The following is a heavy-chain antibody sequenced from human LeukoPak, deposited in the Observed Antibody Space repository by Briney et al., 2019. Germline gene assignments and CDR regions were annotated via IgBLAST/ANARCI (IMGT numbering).Heavy chain of an antibody. D-gene: IGHD3-22*01. CDR2: ISYDGSNK. Sequence: GGSLRLSCAASGFTFSSYGMHWVRQAPGKGLEWVAVISYDGSNKYYADSVKGRFTISRDNSKNTLYLQMNSLRAEDTAVYYCVKELIVPGIDYWGQGTLVTVSS. J-gene: IGHJ4*02. V-gene: IGHV3-30*18. CDR3: VKELIVPGIDY. CDR1: GFTFSSYG.